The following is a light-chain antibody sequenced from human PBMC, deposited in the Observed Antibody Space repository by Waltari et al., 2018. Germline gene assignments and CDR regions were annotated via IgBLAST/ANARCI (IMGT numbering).Light chain of an antibody. CDR2: NDN. Sequence: QSVLTQPPSVSGTPGQRVTISCSGSNSNIGGNVVNWYQQLPGKATKLLIYNDNPGPVGVPRLSSASKSVTSAALAITGLQSEEEADYYCAVWDDSLGGVFGGGTKLTVL. CDR3: AVWDDSLGGV. V-gene: IGLV1-44*01. CDR1: NSNIGGNV. J-gene: IGLJ3*02.